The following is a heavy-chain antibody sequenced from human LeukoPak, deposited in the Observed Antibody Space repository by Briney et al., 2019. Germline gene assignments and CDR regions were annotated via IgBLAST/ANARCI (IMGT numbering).Heavy chain of an antibody. CDR1: GGTFSSYA. V-gene: IGHV1-69*13. Sequence: ASVKVSCKASGGTFSSYAISWVRQAPGQGLEWMGGIIPIFGTANYAQKFQGRVTITADESTSTAYMELSSLRSEDTAVYYCARGPMTTVTTTNWFDPWGQGTLVTVSS. CDR2: IIPIFGTA. CDR3: ARGPMTTVTTTNWFDP. D-gene: IGHD4-17*01. J-gene: IGHJ5*02.